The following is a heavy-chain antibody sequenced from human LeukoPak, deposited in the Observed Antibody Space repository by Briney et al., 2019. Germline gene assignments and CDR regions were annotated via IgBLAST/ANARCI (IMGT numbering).Heavy chain of an antibody. CDR3: ANGVRVGAPVGY. CDR1: GFTFSSFA. CDR2: LSGSGDAT. J-gene: IGHJ4*02. D-gene: IGHD1-26*01. V-gene: IGHV3-23*01. Sequence: PGGSLRLSCAAAGFTFSSFAMSWVRQAPGKGLEWVSTLSGSGDATYYADSVKGRFTISRDNSKNTLYLQMNSLTAEDTALYYCANGVRVGAPVGYWGQGTLVTVSS.